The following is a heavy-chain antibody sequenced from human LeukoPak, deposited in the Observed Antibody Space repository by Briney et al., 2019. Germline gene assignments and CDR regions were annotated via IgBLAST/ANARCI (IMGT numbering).Heavy chain of an antibody. Sequence: ASVKVSCKASGYTFTGYYMHWVRQAPGQGLEWMGWINPNSGGTNYAQKFQGRVTMTRDTSISTAYMELSRLRSDDTAVYYCARGGRVLWFGELLSSLFDHWGQGTLVTVSS. J-gene: IGHJ4*02. D-gene: IGHD3-10*01. CDR2: INPNSGGT. CDR1: GYTFTGYY. V-gene: IGHV1-2*02. CDR3: ARGGRVLWFGELLSSLFDH.